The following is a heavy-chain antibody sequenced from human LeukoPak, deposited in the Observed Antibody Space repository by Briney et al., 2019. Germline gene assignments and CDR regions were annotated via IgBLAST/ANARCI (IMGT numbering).Heavy chain of an antibody. V-gene: IGHV4-61*02. CDR2: IYTSGST. CDR3: ARERGIFGVVIIDY. Sequence: SETLSLTCTVSGGSISSGSYYWSWIRQPAGKGLEWIGRIYTSGSTNYNPSLKSRVTISVDTSKNQFSLKLSSVTAADTAVYYCARERGIFGVVIIDYWGQGTLVTVSS. J-gene: IGHJ4*02. D-gene: IGHD3-3*01. CDR1: GGSISSGSYY.